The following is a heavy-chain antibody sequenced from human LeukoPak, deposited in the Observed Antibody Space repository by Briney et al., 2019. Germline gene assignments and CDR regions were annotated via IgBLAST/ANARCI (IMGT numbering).Heavy chain of an antibody. CDR1: GYSFTSHY. V-gene: IGHV1-46*01. CDR3: ARDYIVEATFFDY. J-gene: IGHJ4*02. D-gene: IGHD1-26*01. Sequence: ASVKVSCKASGYSFTSHYMHWVRQAPGQGLEWMGLINPRGTSTIYAEKFQGRIIMTRDMSTTTDYMELSSLRSDDTAVYYCARDYIVEATFFDYWGQGTLVTVSS. CDR2: INPRGTST.